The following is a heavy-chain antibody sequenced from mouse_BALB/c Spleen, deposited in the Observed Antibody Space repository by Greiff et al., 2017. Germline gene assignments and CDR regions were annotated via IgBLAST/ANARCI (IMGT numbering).Heavy chain of an antibody. Sequence: QVQLKESGAELARPGSSVKMSCKASGYTFTSYTMHWVKQRPGQGLEWIGYINPSSGYTNYNQKFKDKATLTADKSSSTAYMQLSSLTSEDSAVYYCARSLYLNSFDYWGQGTTLTVSS. CDR3: ARSLYLNSFDY. CDR1: GYTFTSYT. CDR2: INPSSGYT. D-gene: IGHD1-1*01. J-gene: IGHJ2*01. V-gene: IGHV1-4*01.